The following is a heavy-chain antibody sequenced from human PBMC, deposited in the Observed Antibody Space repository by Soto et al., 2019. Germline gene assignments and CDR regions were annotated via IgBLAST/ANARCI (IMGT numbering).Heavy chain of an antibody. D-gene: IGHD3-22*01. Sequence: ASVKVSCKASGYTFTNYAMHWVRQAPGQRLEWMGWINAGNGNTKYSQKFQGRVTITRDTSASTAYMELSSLRSEDTAVYYCARAIVVVTPPDYWGQGTLVTVSS. J-gene: IGHJ4*02. V-gene: IGHV1-3*01. CDR2: INAGNGNT. CDR3: ARAIVVVTPPDY. CDR1: GYTFTNYA.